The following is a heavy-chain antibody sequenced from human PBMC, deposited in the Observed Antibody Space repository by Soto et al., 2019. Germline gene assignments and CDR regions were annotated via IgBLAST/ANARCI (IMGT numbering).Heavy chain of an antibody. D-gene: IGHD3-10*01. CDR2: INHSGST. V-gene: IGHV4-34*01. J-gene: IGHJ6*02. Sequence: SETLCITCAVYGGSFSVYYWSWIRQPPGKGLEWIGEINHSGSTNYNPSLKSRVTISVDTSKNQFSLKLSSVTAADTAVYYCARVPMVEYYGMDVWGQGTPVTVSS. CDR3: ARVPMVEYYGMDV. CDR1: GGSFSVYY.